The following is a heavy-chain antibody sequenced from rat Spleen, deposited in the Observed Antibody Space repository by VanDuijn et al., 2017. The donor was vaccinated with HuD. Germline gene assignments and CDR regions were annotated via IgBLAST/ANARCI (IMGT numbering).Heavy chain of an antibody. CDR3: ARRRGQVYNNYFDY. CDR1: DYSITSNY. J-gene: IGHJ2*01. D-gene: IGHD1-10*01. CDR2: ISYSGST. V-gene: IGHV3-1*01. Sequence: EVQLQESGPGLVKPSQSLSLTCSVTDYSITSNYWEWIRKFPGIKMEWIGHISYSGSTTYNPSLKSRISITRDTSKNQFFLQLNSVTTEDTATYYCARRRGQVYNNYFDYWGQGVMVTVSS.